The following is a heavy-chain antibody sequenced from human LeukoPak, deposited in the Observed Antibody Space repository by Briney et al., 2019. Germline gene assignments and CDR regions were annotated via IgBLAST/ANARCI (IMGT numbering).Heavy chain of an antibody. V-gene: IGHV1-2*02. CDR2: INPNSGGT. CDR1: GYTFTGYY. J-gene: IGHJ6*03. D-gene: IGHD3-22*01. CDR3: ARTHYDSSGYIYYYYYMDV. Sequence: ASVKVSCKAPGYTFTGYYMHWVRQAPGQGLEWMGWINPNSGGTNYAQKFQGRVTMTRDTSISTAYMELSRLRSDDTAVYYCARTHYDSSGYIYYYYYMDVWGKGTTVTVSS.